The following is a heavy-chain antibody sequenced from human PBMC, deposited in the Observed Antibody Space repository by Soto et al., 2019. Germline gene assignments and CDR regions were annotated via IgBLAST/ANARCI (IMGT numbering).Heavy chain of an antibody. CDR1: GYTLTELS. Sequence: GASVKVSCKVSGYTLTELSMHWVRQAPGKGLERMGGFDPEDGETIYAQKFQGRVTMTEDTSTDTAYMELSSLRSEDTAVYYCATSNYYYYGMDVWGQGTTVTVSS. CDR2: FDPEDGET. J-gene: IGHJ6*02. V-gene: IGHV1-24*01. CDR3: ATSNYYYYGMDV.